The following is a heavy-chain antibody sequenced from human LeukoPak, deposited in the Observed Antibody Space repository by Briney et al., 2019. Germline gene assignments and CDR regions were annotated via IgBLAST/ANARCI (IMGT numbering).Heavy chain of an antibody. CDR3: TRENYWNLDY. J-gene: IGHJ4*02. Sequence: QPGGSLRLSCAVSGFSFSDFFMAWVRPAPGKGLEWIGLSRNKENNYAAEYAASVKGRFTISRDDSKDSLYLQLSSLKTEDTAVYYCTRENYWNLDYWGQGTLVTVSS. D-gene: IGHD1-1*01. CDR1: GFSFSDFF. CDR2: SRNKENNYAA. V-gene: IGHV3-72*01.